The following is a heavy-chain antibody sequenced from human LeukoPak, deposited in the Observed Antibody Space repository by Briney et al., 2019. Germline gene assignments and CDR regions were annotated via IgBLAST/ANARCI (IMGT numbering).Heavy chain of an antibody. CDR1: GFTFSNAW. J-gene: IGHJ4*02. Sequence: GGSLRLSCAASGFTFSNAWMNWVRQAPGKGLEWVGRIKSKTDGRTTDYAAPVKGRFTISTDDSKNTLYLQMNGLKTEDTAVYYCTTGQVVDYDASGYSALDYWGQGTLVTVSS. CDR2: IKSKTDGRTT. V-gene: IGHV3-15*01. D-gene: IGHD3-22*01. CDR3: TTGQVVDYDASGYSALDY.